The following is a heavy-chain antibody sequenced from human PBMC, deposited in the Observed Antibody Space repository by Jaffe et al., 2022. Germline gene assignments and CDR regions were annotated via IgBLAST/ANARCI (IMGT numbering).Heavy chain of an antibody. Sequence: EVQLVESGGGLVQPGGSLRLSCAASGFTFSSYEMNWVRQAPGKGLEWVSYISSSGSTIYYADSVKGRFTISRDNAKNSLYLQMNSLRAEDTAVYYCAREKGGSYYDAFDIWGQGTMVTVSS. D-gene: IGHD1-26*01. J-gene: IGHJ3*02. V-gene: IGHV3-48*03. CDR1: GFTFSSYE. CDR3: AREKGGSYYDAFDI. CDR2: ISSSGSTI.